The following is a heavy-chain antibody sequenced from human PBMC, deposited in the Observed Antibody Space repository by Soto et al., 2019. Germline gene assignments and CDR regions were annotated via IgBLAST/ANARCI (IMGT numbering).Heavy chain of an antibody. V-gene: IGHV3-74*01. CDR1: GFTFSSYW. D-gene: IGHD2-15*01. CDR2: INSDGSST. J-gene: IGHJ6*04. Sequence: EVQLVESGGGLVQPGGSLRLSCAASGFTFSSYWMHWVRQAPGKGLVWVSRINSDGSSTSYADSVKGRFTISRDNAKNTLYLQINSLRAEDTAVYYCARDGCSGGSCYSAYYYYGMDVWGKGTTVTVSS. CDR3: ARDGCSGGSCYSAYYYYGMDV.